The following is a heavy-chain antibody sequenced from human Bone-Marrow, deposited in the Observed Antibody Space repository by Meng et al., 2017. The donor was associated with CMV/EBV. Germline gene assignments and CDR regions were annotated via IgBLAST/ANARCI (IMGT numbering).Heavy chain of an antibody. Sequence: SEPLSLTCTVCCVPISSGGYYWSWIRQHPGKGLEWIGYIYYSGSTYYNPSLKSRVTISVDTSKNQFSLKLSSVTAADTAVYYCARDLGAAAGTGPPGGMDVWGQGTTVTVSS. CDR1: CVPISSGGYY. V-gene: IGHV4-31*03. CDR2: IYYSGST. CDR3: ARDLGAAAGTGPPGGMDV. J-gene: IGHJ6*02. D-gene: IGHD6-13*01.